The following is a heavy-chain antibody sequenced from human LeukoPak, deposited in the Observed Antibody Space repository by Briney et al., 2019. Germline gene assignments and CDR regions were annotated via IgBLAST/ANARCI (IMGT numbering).Heavy chain of an antibody. J-gene: IGHJ5*02. Sequence: SETLSLTCTVSGGSISSYYWSWIRQPAGKGLEWIGRIYTSGSTNYNPSLKSRVTMSVDTSKNQFSLKLSSATAADTAVYYCARDLYSSGWAAPWFDPWGQGTLVTVSS. V-gene: IGHV4-4*07. CDR3: ARDLYSSGWAAPWFDP. D-gene: IGHD6-19*01. CDR2: IYTSGST. CDR1: GGSISSYY.